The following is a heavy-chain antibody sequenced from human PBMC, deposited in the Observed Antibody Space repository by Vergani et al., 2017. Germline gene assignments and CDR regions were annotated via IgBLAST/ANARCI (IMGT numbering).Heavy chain of an antibody. CDR3: ARLRGPYCSSTSCYDGAFDI. D-gene: IGHD2-2*01. CDR1: GGTFSSYA. V-gene: IGHV1-69*01. J-gene: IGHJ3*02. CDR2: IIPISGTA. Sequence: QVQLVQSGAEVKKPGSSVKVSCKASGGTFSSYAISWVRQAPGQGLEWMGGIIPISGTANYAQKFKGRVTITADESTSTAYMELSSLRSEDTAVYYCARLRGPYCSSTSCYDGAFDIWGQGTMVTVSS.